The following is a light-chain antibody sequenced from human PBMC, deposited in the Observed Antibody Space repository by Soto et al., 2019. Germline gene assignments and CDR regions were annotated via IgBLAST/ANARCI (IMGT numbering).Light chain of an antibody. V-gene: IGKV4-1*01. CDR3: QQYYSTPPS. CDR1: QSVLYSSNNKNY. Sequence: DIVMTQSPDSLAVSLGERDTINCKSSQSVLYSSNNKNYLAWYQQKPGQPPKLLIYWASTRESGVPDRFSGSGSGTDFTLTISSLQAADVAIYYCQQYYSTPPSFGQGTKVEIK. CDR2: WAS. J-gene: IGKJ1*01.